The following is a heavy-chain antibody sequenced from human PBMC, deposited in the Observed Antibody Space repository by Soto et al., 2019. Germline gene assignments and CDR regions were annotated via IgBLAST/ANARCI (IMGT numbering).Heavy chain of an antibody. CDR3: ARLGGGSGYDYEWGHPNYYYYYMDV. V-gene: IGHV4-39*01. CDR1: GGSISSSSYY. Sequence: QLQLQESGPGLVKPSETLSLTCTVSGGSISSSSYYWGWIRQPPGKGLEWIGSIYYSGSTYYNPSLKSRVTISVDTSKNQFSLKLSSVTAADTAVYYCARLGGGSGYDYEWGHPNYYYYYMDVWGKGTTVTVSS. CDR2: IYYSGST. D-gene: IGHD5-12*01. J-gene: IGHJ6*03.